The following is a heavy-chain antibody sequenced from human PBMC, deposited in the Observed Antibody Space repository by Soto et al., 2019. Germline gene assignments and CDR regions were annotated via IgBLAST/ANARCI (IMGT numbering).Heavy chain of an antibody. CDR1: GGTFSSYA. CDR3: AREYCSGGSCPRPDAFDI. J-gene: IGHJ3*02. Sequence: QVQLVQSGAEVKKPGSSVKVSCTASGGTFSSYAISWVRQAPGQGLEWMGGIIPIFGTGNYAQKFQGRVTITAAESTSTHYMELSNLGSEDTSVYYGAREYCSGGSCPRPDAFDIWGQGTMVTVSS. D-gene: IGHD2-15*01. V-gene: IGHV1-69*12. CDR2: IIPIFGTG.